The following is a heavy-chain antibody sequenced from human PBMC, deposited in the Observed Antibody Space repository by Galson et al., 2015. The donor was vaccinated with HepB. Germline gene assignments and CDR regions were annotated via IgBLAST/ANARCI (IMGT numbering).Heavy chain of an antibody. CDR1: GFSLSTSGVG. V-gene: IGHV2-5*01. Sequence: PALVKPTQTLTLTCTFSGFSLSTSGVGVGWIRQPPGKALEWLALIYWNDDKRYSPSLKSRLTITKDTSKNQVVLTMTNMDPVDTVTYYCAHAYDSSGYYSGLVGYWGQGTLVTVSS. J-gene: IGHJ4*02. CDR2: IYWNDDK. CDR3: AHAYDSSGYYSGLVGY. D-gene: IGHD3-22*01.